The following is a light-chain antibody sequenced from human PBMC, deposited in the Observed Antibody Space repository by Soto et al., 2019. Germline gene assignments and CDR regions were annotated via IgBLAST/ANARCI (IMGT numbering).Light chain of an antibody. CDR3: SSYTNTNTRV. V-gene: IGLV2-14*01. Sequence: QSALTQPASVSASPGQSITISCTGTSSDVGAYNYVSWYQRHPGKAPKLLIFEVSYRPSGVSSRFSGSKSGNTASLTISGLQAEDEADYYCSSYTNTNTRVFGSGTKVTV. CDR2: EVS. J-gene: IGLJ1*01. CDR1: SSDVGAYNY.